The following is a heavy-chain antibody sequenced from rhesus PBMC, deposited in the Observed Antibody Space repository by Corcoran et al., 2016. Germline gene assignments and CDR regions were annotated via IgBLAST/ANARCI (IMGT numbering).Heavy chain of an antibody. CDR3: DGDRGY. Sequence: QVQLQESGQGLVKPSETLSLTCAVSGASISSYWWSWIRQPPGKGLEWIGEINGNSGSTSSPPSLQRLFPISKDASKNQFSLRRSSVTAADPSVSYWDGDRGYWGQVFLVTVSS. V-gene: IGHV4-80*01. D-gene: IGHD3-34*01. J-gene: IGHJ4*01. CDR2: INGNSGST. CDR1: GASISSYW.